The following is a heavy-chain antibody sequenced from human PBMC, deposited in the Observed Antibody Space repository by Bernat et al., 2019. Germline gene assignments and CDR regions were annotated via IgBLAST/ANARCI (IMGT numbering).Heavy chain of an antibody. Sequence: QLQLQESGPGLVKPSETLSLTCTVSGGSISSSDYYWGWIRQPPGKGLEWIGSVYYSGSTYYNPSLKSRVTISVDTSKKQFSLKLGSVTAADTAVYYCARATGVNWFDPWGQGTLVTVSS. CDR2: VYYSGST. CDR3: ARATGVNWFDP. CDR1: GGSISSSDYY. D-gene: IGHD3-10*01. V-gene: IGHV4-39*01. J-gene: IGHJ5*02.